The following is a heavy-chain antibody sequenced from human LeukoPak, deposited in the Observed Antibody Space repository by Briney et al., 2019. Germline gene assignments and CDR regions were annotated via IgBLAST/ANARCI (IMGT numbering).Heavy chain of an antibody. V-gene: IGHV4-59*01. D-gene: IGHD3-10*01. J-gene: IGHJ4*02. Sequence: SETLSLTCTVSGGSISSYYWSWIRQPPGTGLEWIGYIYYSGSTNYNPSLKSRVTISVDTSKNQFSLKLSSVTAADTAVYYCASSYGSGDFDYWGQGTLVTVSS. CDR2: IYYSGST. CDR1: GGSISSYY. CDR3: ASSYGSGDFDY.